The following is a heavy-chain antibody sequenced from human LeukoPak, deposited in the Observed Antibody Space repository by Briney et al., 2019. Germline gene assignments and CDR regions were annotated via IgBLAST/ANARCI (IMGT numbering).Heavy chain of an antibody. V-gene: IGHV4-39*07. CDR1: GDSIRSGSYY. Sequence: SETLSLTCTVSGDSIRSGSYYWGWIRQPPGKGLEWIGSIYYSGSTKYNPSLKSRVTISVDTSKNQFSLKLSSVTAADTAVYYCARGARAGYNLEPFDYWGQGTLVTVSS. D-gene: IGHD5-24*01. J-gene: IGHJ4*02. CDR2: IYYSGST. CDR3: ARGARAGYNLEPFDY.